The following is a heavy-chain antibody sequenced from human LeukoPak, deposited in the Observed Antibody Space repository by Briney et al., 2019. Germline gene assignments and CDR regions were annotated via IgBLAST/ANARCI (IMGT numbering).Heavy chain of an antibody. Sequence: ASVKVSCKASGGTFSSYAISWVRQAPGQGLEWMGRIIPILDIANYAQKFQGRVTITADKSTSTAYMELSSLRSEDTAVYYCARVETTAWFDPWGQGTLVTVSS. CDR2: IIPILDIA. CDR1: GGTFSSYA. J-gene: IGHJ5*02. V-gene: IGHV1-69*04. CDR3: ARVETTAWFDP. D-gene: IGHD4-17*01.